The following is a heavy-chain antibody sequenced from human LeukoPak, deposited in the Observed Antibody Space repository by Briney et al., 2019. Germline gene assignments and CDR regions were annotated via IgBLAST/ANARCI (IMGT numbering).Heavy chain of an antibody. CDR1: GFTFSNYS. D-gene: IGHD1-26*01. V-gene: IGHV3-33*06. CDR2: IWYDGSKK. CDR3: AKDGVGGTHSDS. J-gene: IGHJ4*02. Sequence: QPGGSLRLSCVASGFTFSNYSMHWVRQTPGKGLEWVAVIWYDGSKKYYADSVKGRFTISRDDSKKKIYLQMNSLRAEETAVYYCAKDGVGGTHSDSWGQGALVTVSS.